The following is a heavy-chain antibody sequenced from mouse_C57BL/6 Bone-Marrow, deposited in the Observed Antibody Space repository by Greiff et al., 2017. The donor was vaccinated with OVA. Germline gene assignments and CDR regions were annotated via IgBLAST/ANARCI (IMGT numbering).Heavy chain of an antibody. CDR1: GYTFTSYW. D-gene: IGHD1-1*01. Sequence: VQLQQPGAELVKPGASVKLSCKASGYTFTSYWMHWVKQRPGQGLEWIGMIHPNSGSTNYNEKFKSKATLTVDKSASTAYMQLSSLTSEDSAVYYCARYYGSPYWYFDVWGTGTTVTVSS. V-gene: IGHV1-64*01. CDR3: ARYYGSPYWYFDV. CDR2: IHPNSGST. J-gene: IGHJ1*03.